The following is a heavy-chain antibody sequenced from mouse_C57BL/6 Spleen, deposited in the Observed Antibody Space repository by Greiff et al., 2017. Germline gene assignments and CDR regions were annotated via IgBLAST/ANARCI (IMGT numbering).Heavy chain of an antibody. Sequence: QVQLKESGAELARPGASVKLSCKASGYTFTSYGISWVKQRTGQGLEWIGEIYPRSGNTYYNEKFKGKATLTADKSSSTAYMELRSLTSEDSAVYFCARGEAGTDYWGQGTTLTVSS. V-gene: IGHV1-81*01. CDR1: GYTFTSYG. D-gene: IGHD4-1*01. CDR2: IYPRSGNT. CDR3: ARGEAGTDY. J-gene: IGHJ2*01.